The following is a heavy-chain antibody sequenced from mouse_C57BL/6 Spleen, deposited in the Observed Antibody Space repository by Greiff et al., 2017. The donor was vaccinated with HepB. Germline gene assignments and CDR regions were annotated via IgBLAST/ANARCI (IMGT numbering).Heavy chain of an antibody. CDR3: ARSRTGTGFDY. D-gene: IGHD4-1*01. V-gene: IGHV1-61*01. CDR1: GYTFTSYW. Sequence: QVQLKQPGAELVRPGSSVKLSCKASGYTFTSYWMDWVKQRPGQGLEWIGNIYPSDSETHYNQKFKDKATLTVDKSSSTAYMQLSSLTSEDSAVYYCARSRTGTGFDYWGQGTTLTVSS. J-gene: IGHJ2*01. CDR2: IYPSDSET.